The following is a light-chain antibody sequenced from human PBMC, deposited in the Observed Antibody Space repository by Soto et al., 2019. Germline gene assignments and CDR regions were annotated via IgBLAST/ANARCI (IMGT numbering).Light chain of an antibody. V-gene: IGKV1-27*01. CDR3: QNYSSASET. J-gene: IGKJ3*01. Sequence: IRMTQSPSSLSASVGDRVTITCRASQDINNFLAWYQQKPGQVPKVLIYATSTLHSGVPSRFSGSGSGTDFTLTITSLQPEDVATYYCQNYSSASETFGPGTKVDIK. CDR1: QDINNF. CDR2: ATS.